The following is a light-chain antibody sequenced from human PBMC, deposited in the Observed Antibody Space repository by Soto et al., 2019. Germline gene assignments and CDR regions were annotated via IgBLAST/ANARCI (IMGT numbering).Light chain of an antibody. J-gene: IGKJ1*01. Sequence: EIVLTQSPGTVSLSQGERATLSCRASQSVSNNYLAWYQQKPGQAPRLLIYGASTRATGIPDRFSGSGSGTDFTLTISRLEPEDFAVYYCHQRKSWPRTFGQGTKVDI. CDR2: GAS. CDR1: QSVSNNY. CDR3: HQRKSWPRT. V-gene: IGKV3D-20*02.